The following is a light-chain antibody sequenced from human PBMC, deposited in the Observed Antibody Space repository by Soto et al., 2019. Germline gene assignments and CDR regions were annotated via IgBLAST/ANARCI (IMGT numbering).Light chain of an antibody. V-gene: IGKV3-20*01. CDR1: QSVRSNY. CDR3: QQYGSAPST. J-gene: IGKJ4*01. Sequence: EIVLTQSPGTLSLSPGERATLSCRASQSVRSNYLAWYQQKPGQAPRLLIYGASSRATGIPDTFSGSGSGTDFTVTISTLEPEDVAVYYCQQYGSAPSTFGGGTKVEIK. CDR2: GAS.